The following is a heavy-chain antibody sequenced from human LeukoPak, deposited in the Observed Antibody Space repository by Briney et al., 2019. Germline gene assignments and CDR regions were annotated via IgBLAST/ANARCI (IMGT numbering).Heavy chain of an antibody. V-gene: IGHV3-33*08. Sequence: GRSLRLSCAASGFTFSSYGMHWVRQAPGKGLEWVAVIWYDGSNKYYADSVKGRFTISRDNSKNTLYLQMNSLRAEDTAVYYCARWVHSSSWYVDYWGQGTLVTVSS. D-gene: IGHD6-13*01. J-gene: IGHJ4*02. CDR3: ARWVHSSSWYVDY. CDR2: IWYDGSNK. CDR1: GFTFSSYG.